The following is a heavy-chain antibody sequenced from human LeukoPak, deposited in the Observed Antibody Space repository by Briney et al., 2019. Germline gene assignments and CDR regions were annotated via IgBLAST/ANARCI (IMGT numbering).Heavy chain of an antibody. CDR1: GFTFSSFA. CDR3: AKAFREFGTSSSYSSFDT. Sequence: GGSLRLSCAASGFTFSSFALSWVRQAPGKGLEWVSGVSYTRIATYYADSVKGRFTIYRDDSHNILYLQMNGLRAEDTAVYFCAKAFREFGTSSSYSSFDTWGQGTMVTVSS. CDR2: VSYTRIAT. V-gene: IGHV3-23*05. J-gene: IGHJ3*02. D-gene: IGHD5-18*01.